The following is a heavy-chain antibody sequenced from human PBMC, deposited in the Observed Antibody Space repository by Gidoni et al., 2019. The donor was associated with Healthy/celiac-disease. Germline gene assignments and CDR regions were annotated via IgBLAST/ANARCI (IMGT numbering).Heavy chain of an antibody. CDR1: GFTVSSNY. CDR2: IYSGGST. D-gene: IGHD7-27*01. Sequence: EVQLVESGGGLVQPGGSLRLSCSASGFTVSSNYMSWVRQAPGKGLVWVSVIYSGGSTYYADSVKGRFTISRHNSKNTLYLQMNSLRAEDTAVYYCARGGLTGDIYYYYGMDVWGQGTTVTVSS. V-gene: IGHV3-53*04. J-gene: IGHJ6*02. CDR3: ARGGLTGDIYYYYGMDV.